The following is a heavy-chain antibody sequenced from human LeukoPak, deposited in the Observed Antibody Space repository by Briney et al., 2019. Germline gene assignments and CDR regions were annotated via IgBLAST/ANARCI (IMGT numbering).Heavy chain of an antibody. Sequence: GGSLRLSCAASGFTFSSYYMGWVRQAPGKGLEWVANIKQDGSEKYYVDSVRGRFTISRDNAKNSLYLQMNSLRAEDTAVYYCARDPGDYVKVSLDFWGQGTLVTVSS. V-gene: IGHV3-7*01. CDR2: IKQDGSEK. J-gene: IGHJ4*02. CDR1: GFTFSSYY. D-gene: IGHD4-17*01. CDR3: ARDPGDYVKVSLDF.